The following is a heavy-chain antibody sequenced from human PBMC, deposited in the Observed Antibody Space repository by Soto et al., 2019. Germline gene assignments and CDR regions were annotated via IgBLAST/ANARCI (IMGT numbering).Heavy chain of an antibody. CDR1: GFTFSSYS. Sequence: GGSLRLSCAASGFTFSSYSMNWVRQAPGKGPEWVSSISSSSSYIYYADSVKGRFTISRDNAKNSLYLQMNSLRAEDTAVYYCARVTPGLPYYGMDVWGQGTTVTVSS. J-gene: IGHJ6*02. D-gene: IGHD2-15*01. V-gene: IGHV3-21*01. CDR2: ISSSSSYI. CDR3: ARVTPGLPYYGMDV.